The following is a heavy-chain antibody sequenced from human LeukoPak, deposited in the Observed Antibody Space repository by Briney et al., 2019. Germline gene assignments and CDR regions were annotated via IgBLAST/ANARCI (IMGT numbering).Heavy chain of an antibody. Sequence: PGGSLRLSCVASGFTFSTYAMHWVRQAPGKGLEWVAVISYHGSDKYYVDSVKGRFTISRDNSKNTLYLQMNSPRTEDTAVFYCARAINSAWHNIDYWGQGTLVTVSS. D-gene: IGHD2/OR15-2a*01. V-gene: IGHV3-30*04. CDR2: ISYHGSDK. CDR3: ARAINSAWHNIDY. CDR1: GFTFSTYA. J-gene: IGHJ4*02.